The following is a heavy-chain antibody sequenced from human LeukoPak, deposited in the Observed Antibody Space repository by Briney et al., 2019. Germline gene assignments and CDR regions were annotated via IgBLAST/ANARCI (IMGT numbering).Heavy chain of an antibody. V-gene: IGHV4-39*07. D-gene: IGHD3-10*01. CDR2: IYYSGST. J-gene: IGHJ3*02. CDR3: ARDAMVRGVIIEANDAFDI. CDR1: GGSISSSSYY. Sequence: SETLSLTCTVSGGSISSSSYYWGWIRQPPGKGLEWIGSIYYSGSTYYNPSLKSRVTISVDTSKNQFSLKLSSVTAADTAVYYCARDAMVRGVIIEANDAFDIWGQGTMVTVSS.